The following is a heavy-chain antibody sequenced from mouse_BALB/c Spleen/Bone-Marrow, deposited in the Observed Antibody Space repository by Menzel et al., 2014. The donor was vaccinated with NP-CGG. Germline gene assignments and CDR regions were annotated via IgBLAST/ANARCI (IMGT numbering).Heavy chain of an antibody. V-gene: IGHV14-3*02. J-gene: IGHJ2*01. Sequence: VMLVESGAELVKPGASVKLSCTASGFNIKDTYMHWVKQRPEQGLEWIGRIDPANGNTKYDPKFQGKATITADTSSNTSYLHLTSLTSYDTALYYCAYSSIYDYFYYLGQGTTLTVSS. CDR3: AYSSIYDYFYY. CDR1: GFNIKDTY. CDR2: IDPANGNT. D-gene: IGHD1-1*01.